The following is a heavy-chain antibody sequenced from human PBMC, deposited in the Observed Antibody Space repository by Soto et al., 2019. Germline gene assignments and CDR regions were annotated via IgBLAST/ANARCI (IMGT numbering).Heavy chain of an antibody. Sequence: SETLSLTCTVSGGSISSSSYYWGWIRRPPGKGLEWIGSIYYSGSTYYNPSLKSRVTISVDTSKNQFSLKLSSVTAADTAVYYCAITPTSRSYYDFWSGYYTTDYYYGMDVWGQGTTVTV. J-gene: IGHJ6*02. CDR3: AITPTSRSYYDFWSGYYTTDYYYGMDV. V-gene: IGHV4-39*01. CDR1: GGSISSSSYY. D-gene: IGHD3-3*01. CDR2: IYYSGST.